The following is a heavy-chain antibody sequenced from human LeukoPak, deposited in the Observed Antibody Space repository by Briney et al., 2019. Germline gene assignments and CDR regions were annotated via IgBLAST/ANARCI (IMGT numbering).Heavy chain of an antibody. J-gene: IGHJ6*03. V-gene: IGHV1-8*01. CDR1: GYTFTSYD. Sequence: GASVKVSCKASGYTFTSYDINWVRQATGQGLEWMGWMNPNSGNTGYAQKFQGRVTMTRNTSISTAYMELSSLRAEDTAVYYCARARDGIPRAATTRRLLWWAQDPPQHNYYYMDVWGKGTTVTVSS. CDR2: MNPNSGNT. D-gene: IGHD2-21*01. CDR3: ARARDGIPRAATTRRLLWWAQDPPQHNYYYMDV.